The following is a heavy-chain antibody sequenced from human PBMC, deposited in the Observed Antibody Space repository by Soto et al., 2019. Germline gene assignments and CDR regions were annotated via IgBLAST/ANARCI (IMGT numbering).Heavy chain of an antibody. D-gene: IGHD3-10*01. CDR3: ARSGVSGSSFDY. Sequence: EVQLVESGGGLVKPGGSLRLSCAASGFTFSSYSMNWVRQAPGKGLEWVSSISSSSSYIYYADSVKGRFTISRDNAKNSLYLQMNSLRAEDTAVYYCARSGVSGSSFDYWGQGTLVTVSS. J-gene: IGHJ4*02. CDR2: ISSSSSYI. CDR1: GFTFSSYS. V-gene: IGHV3-21*01.